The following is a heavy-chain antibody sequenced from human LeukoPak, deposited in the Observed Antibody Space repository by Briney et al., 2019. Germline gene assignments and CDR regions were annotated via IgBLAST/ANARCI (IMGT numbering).Heavy chain of an antibody. CDR2: IYYSGRA. Sequence: SETLSLPCSVSGGSITSTYYWGWIRQPPGKGLEWIGSIYYSGRAYSNPSLKSRVTISVDTSKNQFSLKLSSVTAADTAVYYCARGFGASYFFGMDVGGQGTTVTVSS. CDR1: GGSITSTYY. V-gene: IGHV4-39*01. D-gene: IGHD3-16*01. J-gene: IGHJ6*02. CDR3: ARGFGASYFFGMDV.